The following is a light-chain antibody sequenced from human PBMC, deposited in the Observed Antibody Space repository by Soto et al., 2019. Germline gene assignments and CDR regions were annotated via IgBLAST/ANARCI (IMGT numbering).Light chain of an antibody. Sequence: QSALTQPASVSGSPGQSITISCTGTSSDVGGYNYVSWYQQHPGKAPKLMIYDVSNRPSGVSNRFSGSKSGNPASLTISGLQPEDEADYYCSSYTSSSTLLDVFGTGTKLTVL. V-gene: IGLV2-14*01. J-gene: IGLJ1*01. CDR2: DVS. CDR3: SSYTSSSTLLDV. CDR1: SSDVGGYNY.